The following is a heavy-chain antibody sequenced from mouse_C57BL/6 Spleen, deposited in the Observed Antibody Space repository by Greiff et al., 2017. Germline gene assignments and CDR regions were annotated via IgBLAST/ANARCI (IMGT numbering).Heavy chain of an antibody. D-gene: IGHD1-3*01. CDR2: IYPRSGNT. CDR3: ARDDNPTGFGY. V-gene: IGHV1-81*01. CDR1: GYTFTSYC. Sequence: VQLLEPGAELARPGASVKLSCKASGYTFTSYCISWVKQRPGQCLEWIGDIYPRSGNTHYNEKFKSKATLTVDKSSSTAYMELRSQTSEDSAVYCCARDDNPTGFGYWGQGTLVTVSA. J-gene: IGHJ3*01.